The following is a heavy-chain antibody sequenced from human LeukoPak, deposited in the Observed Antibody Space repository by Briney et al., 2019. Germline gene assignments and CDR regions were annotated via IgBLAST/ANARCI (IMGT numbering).Heavy chain of an antibody. CDR2: IYTSGST. CDR3: ARVGYYGSGSYYFDY. D-gene: IGHD3-10*01. J-gene: IGHJ4*02. V-gene: IGHV4-4*07. CDR1: GGSISSYY. Sequence: PSETLSLTCTVSGGSISSYYWSWIRQPAGKGLEWIGRIYTSGSTNYNPSLKSRVTISVDTSKNQFSLKLSSVTAADTAVYYCARVGYYGSGSYYFDYWGQGTLVTVSS.